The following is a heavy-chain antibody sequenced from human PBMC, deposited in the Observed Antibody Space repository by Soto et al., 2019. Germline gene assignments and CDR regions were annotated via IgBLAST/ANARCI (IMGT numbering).Heavy chain of an antibody. CDR2: VSPTVAA. Sequence: QVQLQESGPGLVKPSETLSLTCTVSGCSFSLERFYWTWIRQHPGKGLESFGYVSPTVAANYYPSLQMRVDSSVDTSTNQFSLKLRSLTAADTAVYFCARAFSSAHITYYDFRGQGTLVSVSA. V-gene: IGHV4-61*01. CDR1: GCSFSLERFY. CDR3: ARAFSSAHITYYDF. J-gene: IGHJ4*02.